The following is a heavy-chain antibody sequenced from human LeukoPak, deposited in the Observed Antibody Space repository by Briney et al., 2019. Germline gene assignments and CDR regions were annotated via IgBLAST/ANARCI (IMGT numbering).Heavy chain of an antibody. V-gene: IGHV3-30*02. CDR2: IRYDGSNK. CDR3: AIDPGFAYSEDY. D-gene: IGHD3-3*01. CDR1: GFTFSSYG. Sequence: RGSLRLSCAASGFTFSSYGMHWVRQAPGKGLEWVAFIRYDGSNKYYADSVKGRFTISRDNSKNTLYLQMNSLRAEDTAVYYCAIDPGFAYSEDYWGQGTLVIVSS. J-gene: IGHJ4*02.